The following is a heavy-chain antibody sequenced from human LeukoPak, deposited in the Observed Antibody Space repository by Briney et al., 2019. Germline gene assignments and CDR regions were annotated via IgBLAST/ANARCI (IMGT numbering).Heavy chain of an antibody. J-gene: IGHJ4*02. Sequence: SETLSLTCSVSGGSISSYYCNWIRQAPGKGLEWIGYIYYSGNTNYNPSLKSRVTISLDTSKNQFSLSLNSVTAADTAVYYCATGLSHPEDWGQGTLVTVSS. CDR2: IYYSGNT. CDR3: ATGLSHPED. D-gene: IGHD1-14*01. CDR1: GGSISSYY. V-gene: IGHV4-59*01.